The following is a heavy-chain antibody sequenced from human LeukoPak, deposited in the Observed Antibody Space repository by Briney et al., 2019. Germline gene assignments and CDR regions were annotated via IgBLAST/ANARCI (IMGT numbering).Heavy chain of an antibody. J-gene: IGHJ4*02. CDR1: GFTFSSYA. D-gene: IGHD2-21*02. CDR3: AKSPVVVVTATELDY. V-gene: IGHV3-23*01. Sequence: GGSLRLSCAASGFTFSSYAMSWVRQAPGKGLEWVSDICGSGGSTYYADSVKGLFTISRDNSKNTLYLHMNSLRAEHTAVYYCAKSPVVVVTATELDYWGQGTLVTVPS. CDR2: ICGSGGST.